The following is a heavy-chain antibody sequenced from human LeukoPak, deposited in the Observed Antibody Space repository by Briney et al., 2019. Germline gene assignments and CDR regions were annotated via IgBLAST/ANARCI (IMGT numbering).Heavy chain of an antibody. J-gene: IGHJ5*02. Sequence: GSLRLSCATSRIKFADYGLMWVRQRPGRGLEWVSGITWNNCVPGYADSVKGRFTHSRDNANKSIYLQMDSLRDDDTALYYCARDHDLNYGGPVFDPWGQGTLVTVSS. CDR1: RIKFADYG. CDR2: ITWNNCVP. D-gene: IGHD1-7*01. CDR3: ARDHDLNYGGPVFDP. V-gene: IGHV3-20*04.